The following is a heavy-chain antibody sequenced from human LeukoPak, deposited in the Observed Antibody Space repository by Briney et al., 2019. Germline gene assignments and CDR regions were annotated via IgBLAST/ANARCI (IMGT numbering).Heavy chain of an antibody. V-gene: IGHV3-9*01. J-gene: IGHJ4*02. CDR2: ISWNSGTI. Sequence: GRSLRLSCAASGFTFDDYAMHWVRQAPGKGLEWVSGISWNSGTIGYADSVKGRFTISRDNAKNSLYLQMNSLRAEDTALYYCAKGRGKVTATTDRFDYWGQGTLVGASS. CDR3: AKGRGKVTATTDRFDY. D-gene: IGHD2-21*02. CDR1: GFTFDDYA.